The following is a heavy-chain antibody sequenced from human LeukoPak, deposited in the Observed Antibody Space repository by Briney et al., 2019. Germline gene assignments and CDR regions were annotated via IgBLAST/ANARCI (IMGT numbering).Heavy chain of an antibody. CDR2: ISAYNGNT. CDR1: GYTFTSYG. Sequence: ASVKVSCKASGYTFTSYGISWVRQAPGQGLEWMGWISAYNGNTNYVQKLQGRVTMTTDTSTSTAYMELRSLRSDDTAVYYCATGMGAAGPDAFDIWGQGTMVTVSS. V-gene: IGHV1-18*01. J-gene: IGHJ3*02. CDR3: ATGMGAAGPDAFDI. D-gene: IGHD6-13*01.